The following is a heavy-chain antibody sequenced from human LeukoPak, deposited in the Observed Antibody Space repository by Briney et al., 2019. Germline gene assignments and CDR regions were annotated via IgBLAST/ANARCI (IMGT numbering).Heavy chain of an antibody. CDR1: GFTFSSYA. CDR3: VRGVGVSRFNYFDP. J-gene: IGHJ5*02. CDR2: ISGSGGST. D-gene: IGHD6-13*01. V-gene: IGHV3-23*01. Sequence: GGSLRLSCAASGFTFSSYAMSWVRQAPGKGLEWVSAISGSGGSTYYADSVKGRFTISRDNSKNTVYLQMNSLRGEDTAVYYCVRGVGVSRFNYFDPWGQGTLVIVSS.